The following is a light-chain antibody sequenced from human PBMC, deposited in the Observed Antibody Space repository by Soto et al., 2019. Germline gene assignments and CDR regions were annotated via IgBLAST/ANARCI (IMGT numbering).Light chain of an antibody. Sequence: EIQITQSPSTLSASAGDGITITFRASQSTSSYLAWYQQKPGKAPKLLIYQASSLENGVPSRFSGSGSGTEFSLTISSLQPDDFATYYCQQYSSHPTFGQGTKVDIK. CDR1: QSTSSY. CDR3: QQYSSHPT. V-gene: IGKV1-5*03. CDR2: QAS. J-gene: IGKJ1*01.